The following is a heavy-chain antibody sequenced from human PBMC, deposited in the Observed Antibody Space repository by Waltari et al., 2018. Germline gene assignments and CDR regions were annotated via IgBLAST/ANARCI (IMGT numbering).Heavy chain of an antibody. Sequence: QVQLVESGGGVVQPGRSLRLSCAASGFSFSSYVMHWVRQAPGKGLEVVAVISYDGSNKNYAESVRGRFTISRDNSKNTVFLEMNSLRTEDTAVYYCARGPRILTGYLKIDYWGQGTLVTVSS. V-gene: IGHV3-30-3*01. CDR2: ISYDGSNK. CDR1: GFSFSSYV. J-gene: IGHJ4*02. D-gene: IGHD3-9*01. CDR3: ARGPRILTGYLKIDY.